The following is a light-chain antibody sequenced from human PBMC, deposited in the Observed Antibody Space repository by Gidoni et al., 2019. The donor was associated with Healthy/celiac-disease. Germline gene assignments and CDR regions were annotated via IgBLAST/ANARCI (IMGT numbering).Light chain of an antibody. CDR2: DAS. CDR3: QQQNGYPWYT. CDR1: QGISSA. Sequence: IPLIAAPSSLSASVGDRVTITCRASQGISSALAWYQQKPGKAPNLLIYDASSLESGVPSRCSGSVSGTEFTLTINRLQPDSCATYHSQQQNGYPWYTFGQGTKLEIK. V-gene: IGKV1-13*02. J-gene: IGKJ2*01.